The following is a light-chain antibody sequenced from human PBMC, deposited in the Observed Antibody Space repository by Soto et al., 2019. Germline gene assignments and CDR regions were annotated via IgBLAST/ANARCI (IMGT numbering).Light chain of an antibody. Sequence: QSALTQPASVSGSPGQSITISCTGTSSDVGGYNYVSWYQQHPGKAPKLMIYDVSNRPSGVSKRFSGSKSGNTASLTISGLQAEDEADYYCSSYTSSSTYGVFGGGTKLTVL. J-gene: IGLJ2*01. CDR2: DVS. CDR3: SSYTSSSTYGV. CDR1: SSDVGGYNY. V-gene: IGLV2-14*01.